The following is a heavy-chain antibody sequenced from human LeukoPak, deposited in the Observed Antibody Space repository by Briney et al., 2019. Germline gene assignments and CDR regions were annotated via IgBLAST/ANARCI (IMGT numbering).Heavy chain of an antibody. V-gene: IGHV4-4*02. D-gene: IGHD3-10*01. CDR2: IYHSGST. CDR3: ARGIITMVRGVIHYYYYMDV. Sequence: PSGTLSLTCAVSGGSISSSNWWSWIRQPPGKGLEWIGEIYHSGSTNYNPSLKSRVTISVDKSKTQFSLKLSSVTAADTAVYYCARGIITMVRGVIHYYYYMDVWGKGTTVTISS. J-gene: IGHJ6*03. CDR1: GGSISSSNW.